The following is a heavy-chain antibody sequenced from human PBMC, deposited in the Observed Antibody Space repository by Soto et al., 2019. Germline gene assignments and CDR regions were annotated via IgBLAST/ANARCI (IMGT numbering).Heavy chain of an antibody. CDR1: GYTFTSYA. Sequence: QVQLVQSGAEVKKPGASVKVSCKASGYTFTSYAMHWVRQAPGQRLEWMGWINDGNGNTKYSQKFPGRVTITRETSASTAYMELSSLRSEDTAVYYCPRDLLFDYWGQGTLVTVSS. CDR2: INDGNGNT. V-gene: IGHV1-3*01. CDR3: PRDLLFDY. J-gene: IGHJ4*02.